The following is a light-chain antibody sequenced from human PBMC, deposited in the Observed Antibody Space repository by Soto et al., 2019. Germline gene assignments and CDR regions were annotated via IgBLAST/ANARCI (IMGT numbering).Light chain of an antibody. CDR2: APS. J-gene: IGKJ2*01. V-gene: IGKV1-39*01. CDR1: QSISNF. Sequence: DIQLTQSPSSLSASVGDRVTITCRASQSISNFLIWYQQKPGEAPKVLIYAPSSLQRGVPSRFSGSGSETDFTLTISSQQLEDFATYYCQQSYNAPYTFGQGTKLEIK. CDR3: QQSYNAPYT.